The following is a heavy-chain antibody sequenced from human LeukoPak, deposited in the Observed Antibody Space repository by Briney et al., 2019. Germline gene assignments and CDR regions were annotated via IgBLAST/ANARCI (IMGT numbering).Heavy chain of an antibody. D-gene: IGHD6-13*01. Sequence: GGSLRLSCAASGFIFSSQDMSWVRQAPGKGLEWVSGISGSGSSTYYADSVKGRFTISRDNSKNTLHLQMNSLRVEDTAGYYCAKSRSSWYTDDYGMDVWGKGTTVTVSS. CDR1: GFIFSSQD. V-gene: IGHV3-23*01. J-gene: IGHJ6*04. CDR2: ISGSGSST. CDR3: AKSRSSWYTDDYGMDV.